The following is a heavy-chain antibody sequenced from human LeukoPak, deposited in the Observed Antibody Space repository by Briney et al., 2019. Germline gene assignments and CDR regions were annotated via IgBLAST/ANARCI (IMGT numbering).Heavy chain of an antibody. Sequence: ASVKVSCKASGYTFTGYYMHWVRQAPGQGLEWMGWINPNSGGTNYAQKFQGRVTMTRDTSISTAYMELSRLRSDDTAVYYCARERYYDFWSGRDAFDIWGQGTMVTVSS. CDR1: GYTFTGYY. D-gene: IGHD3-3*01. V-gene: IGHV1-2*02. CDR2: INPNSGGT. CDR3: ARERYYDFWSGRDAFDI. J-gene: IGHJ3*02.